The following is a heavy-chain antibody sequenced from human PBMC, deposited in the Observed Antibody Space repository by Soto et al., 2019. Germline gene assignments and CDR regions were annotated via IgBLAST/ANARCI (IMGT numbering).Heavy chain of an antibody. Sequence: GGSLSLSCAASGFPFSSYWMSWVRQAPGRGLEWVANIKQDGSEKYYVDSVKGRFTISRDNAKNSLYLQMNSLRAEDTAVYYCARDVERRYFDYWGQGTLVTVSS. J-gene: IGHJ4*02. CDR3: ARDVERRYFDY. CDR1: GFPFSSYW. CDR2: IKQDGSEK. D-gene: IGHD1-1*01. V-gene: IGHV3-7*01.